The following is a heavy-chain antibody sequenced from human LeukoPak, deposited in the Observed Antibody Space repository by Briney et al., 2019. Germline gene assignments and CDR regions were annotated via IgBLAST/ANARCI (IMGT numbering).Heavy chain of an antibody. V-gene: IGHV4-59*12. CDR1: VDSFSNYY. J-gene: IGHJ3*01. Sequence: SETLSLTCTVSVDSFSNYYWSWIRQPPGKGLEWIGYIYYSGSTNYNPSLKSRVTISIDRSKYQISLNLTSVTAADTAVYYCASLRKRGGAFDLWGQGTVVTVSS. CDR3: ASLRKRGGAFDL. CDR2: IYYSGST.